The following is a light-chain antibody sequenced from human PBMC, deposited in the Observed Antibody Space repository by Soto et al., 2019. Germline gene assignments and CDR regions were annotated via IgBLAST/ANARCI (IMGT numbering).Light chain of an antibody. Sequence: QSVLTQPPSVSGAPGQRVTLSCTGSSSNIGAGYDVHWYQQLPGTAPKLLISGNSNRPSGVPDRYSGSNSGTSASRAITGLQAEYEADYYCQSYDSSLSVVFGGGTKLTVL. CDR3: QSYDSSLSVV. J-gene: IGLJ2*01. CDR2: GNS. CDR1: SSNIGAGYD. V-gene: IGLV1-40*01.